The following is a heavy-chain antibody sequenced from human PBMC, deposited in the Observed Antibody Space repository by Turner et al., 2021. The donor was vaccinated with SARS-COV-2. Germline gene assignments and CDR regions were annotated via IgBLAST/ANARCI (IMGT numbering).Heavy chain of an antibody. CDR3: ARDLYYYGMDV. Sequence: EVQLVASGGGLFQPGGSLRLSCAASGITVSSNYMSWVRQAPGKGLEWVSVIYSGGSTYYADSVKGRFTISRDNSKNTLYLKMNSLRAEDTAVYYGARDLYYYGMDVWGQGTTVTVSS. J-gene: IGHJ6*02. V-gene: IGHV3-66*01. CDR2: IYSGGST. CDR1: GITVSSNY.